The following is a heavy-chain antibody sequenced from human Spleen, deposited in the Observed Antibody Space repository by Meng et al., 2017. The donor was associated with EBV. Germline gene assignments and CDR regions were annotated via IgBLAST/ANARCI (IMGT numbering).Heavy chain of an antibody. V-gene: IGHV4-34*01. CDR2: INHSGIT. CDR3: ASNIKVPRY. D-gene: IGHD2/OR15-2a*01. J-gene: IGHJ4*02. CDR1: GGSFSDYY. Sequence: QVQLQQWGAGLFNPSETLSLTCAVYGGSFSDYYWTWIRQPPGMGLEWIGEINHSGITSSNPSLRSRVTISVDTSKNQFSLKLTSVTAADTAVYYCASNIKVPRYWGQGTLVTVSS.